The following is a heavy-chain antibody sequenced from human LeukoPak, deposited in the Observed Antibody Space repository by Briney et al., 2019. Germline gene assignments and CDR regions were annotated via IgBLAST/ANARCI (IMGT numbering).Heavy chain of an antibody. CDR2: ISYDGSNK. J-gene: IGHJ4*02. CDR1: GFTFSSYA. Sequence: GGSLRLSCAASGFTFSSYAMHWVRQAPGKGLEWVAVISYDGSNKYYADSVKGRFTISRDNSKNTLFLQMNSLRAEDTAVYYCASRTIFGVVTSDYWGQGTLVTVSS. D-gene: IGHD3-3*01. V-gene: IGHV3-30-3*01. CDR3: ASRTIFGVVTSDY.